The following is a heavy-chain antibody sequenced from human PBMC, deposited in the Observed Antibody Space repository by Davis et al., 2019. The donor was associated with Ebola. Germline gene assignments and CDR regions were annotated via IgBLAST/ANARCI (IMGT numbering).Heavy chain of an antibody. J-gene: IGHJ5*02. CDR1: GGSISSYY. CDR3: ARDWSRNWYWFDP. CDR2: INHSGST. V-gene: IGHV4-34*01. Sequence: MPSESLSLTCTVSGGSISSYYWSWIRQPPGKGLEWIGEINHSGSTNYNPSLKSRGTITVDTSKNQSPLKLSSVTAADAAVCYCARDWSRNWYWFDPWGQGTLVTVSS. D-gene: IGHD6-13*01.